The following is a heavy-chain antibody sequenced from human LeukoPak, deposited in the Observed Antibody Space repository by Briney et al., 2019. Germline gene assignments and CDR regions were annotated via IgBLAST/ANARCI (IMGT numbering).Heavy chain of an antibody. V-gene: IGHV4-39*07. D-gene: IGHD6-13*01. Sequence: SETLSLTCTVSGDSISSSSSYWGWLRQPPGEGLEWIGSIDYSGSTYYNTSLKSRVTISVDTSKNQFSLKLSSVTAADTAVYYCARGDSSYYYYYYMDVWGKGTTVTVSS. CDR3: ARGDSSYYYYYYMDV. CDR2: IDYSGST. CDR1: GDSISSSSSY. J-gene: IGHJ6*03.